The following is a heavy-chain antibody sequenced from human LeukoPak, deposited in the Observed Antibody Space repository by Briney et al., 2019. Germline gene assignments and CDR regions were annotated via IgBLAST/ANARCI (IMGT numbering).Heavy chain of an antibody. J-gene: IGHJ4*02. CDR2: INPSGGST. Sequence: ASVKVSCKASGYTFTSYYMHWVRQAPGQGLEWMGIINPSGGSTSYAQKFQGRVTMTRDTSTSTVYMELSSLRFEDTAVYYCARGVGSSAGRFLLLDYWGQGTLVTVFS. CDR1: GYTFTSYY. D-gene: IGHD6-6*01. V-gene: IGHV1-46*01. CDR3: ARGVGSSAGRFLLLDY.